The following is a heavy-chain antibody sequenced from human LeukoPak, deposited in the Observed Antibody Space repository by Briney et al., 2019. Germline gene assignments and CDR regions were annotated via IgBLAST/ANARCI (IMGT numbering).Heavy chain of an antibody. CDR3: ARDGVVVPAAIDQYYYYYMDV. D-gene: IGHD2-2*02. V-gene: IGHV3-30-3*01. CDR2: ISYDGSNK. Sequence: GGSLRLSCAASGFTFSSYAMHWVRQAPGKGLEWVAVISYDGSNKYYADSVKGRFTISRDNSKNTLYLQMNSLRAEDTAVYYCARDGVVVPAAIDQYYYYYMDVWGKGTTVTVSS. J-gene: IGHJ6*03. CDR1: GFTFSSYA.